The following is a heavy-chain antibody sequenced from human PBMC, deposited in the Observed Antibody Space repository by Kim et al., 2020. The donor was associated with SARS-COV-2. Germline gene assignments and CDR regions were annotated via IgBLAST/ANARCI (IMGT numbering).Heavy chain of an antibody. D-gene: IGHD3-9*01. Sequence: SETLSLTCTVSGGSISSYYWSWIRQPPGKGLEWIGYIYYSGSTNYNPSLKSRVTISVDTSKNQFSLKLSSVTAADTAVYYCARGPFGLRYFDWLPKREYYFDYWGQGTLVTVSS. CDR2: IYYSGST. J-gene: IGHJ4*02. CDR3: ARGPFGLRYFDWLPKREYYFDY. V-gene: IGHV4-59*13. CDR1: GGSISSYY.